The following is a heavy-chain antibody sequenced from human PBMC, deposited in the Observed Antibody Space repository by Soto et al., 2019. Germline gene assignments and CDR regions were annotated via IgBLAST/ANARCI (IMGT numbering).Heavy chain of an antibody. CDR3: ARVILELLPLGYYYYYGMDV. CDR2: IYYSGST. V-gene: IGHV4-30-4*01. Sequence: KASETLSLTCTVSGGSISSGDYYWSWIRQPPGKGLEWIGYIYYSGSTYYNPSLKSRVTISVDTSKNQFSLKLSSVTAADTAVYYCARVILELLPLGYYYYYGMDVWGQGTTVTVSS. CDR1: GGSISSGDYY. D-gene: IGHD3-3*01. J-gene: IGHJ6*02.